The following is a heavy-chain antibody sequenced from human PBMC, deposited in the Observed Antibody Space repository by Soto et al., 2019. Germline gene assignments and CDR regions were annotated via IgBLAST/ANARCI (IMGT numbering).Heavy chain of an antibody. D-gene: IGHD6-19*01. CDR2: IYYSGST. CDR1: GGSISSYY. CDR3: ARHTIAVAASGGWFDP. J-gene: IGHJ5*02. Sequence: SLTCTVSGGSISSYYWGWIRQPPGKGLEWIGSIYYSGSTYYNPSLKSRVTISVDTSKNQFSLKLSSVTAADTAVYYCARHTIAVAASGGWFDPWGQGTRVTVSS. V-gene: IGHV4-39*01.